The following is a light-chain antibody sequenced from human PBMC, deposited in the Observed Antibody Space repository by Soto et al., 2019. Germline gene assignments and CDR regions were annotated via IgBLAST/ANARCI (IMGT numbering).Light chain of an antibody. CDR2: KAS. J-gene: IGKJ1*01. V-gene: IGKV1-5*03. CDR3: QHYNSYWWT. Sequence: DMQMTQSPSTLSASLGDRVTITCRASQSISSWLAWYQQKPRKTPQLLLYKASRLENEVASRFSGRGSGTEFTRTISSLPPDHFGTYYCQHYNSYWWTVGQGTKVDI. CDR1: QSISSW.